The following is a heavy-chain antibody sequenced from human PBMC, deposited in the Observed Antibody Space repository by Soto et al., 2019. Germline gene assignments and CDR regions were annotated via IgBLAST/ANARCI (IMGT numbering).Heavy chain of an antibody. CDR1: GYTFTSYD. V-gene: IGHV1-8*01. J-gene: IGHJ6*02. Sequence: QVQLVQSGAEVKKPGDSVKVSCKASGYTFTSYDINWVRQATGQGLEWMGWMNPNSGNTGYAQKLQGRVTMTRNTPIITAYMELSILRSEYTAVYYGARAGLYSDGDPRVGYYYYGMDVWGQGTTVTVSS. D-gene: IGHD4-17*01. CDR3: ARAGLYSDGDPRVGYYYYGMDV. CDR2: MNPNSGNT.